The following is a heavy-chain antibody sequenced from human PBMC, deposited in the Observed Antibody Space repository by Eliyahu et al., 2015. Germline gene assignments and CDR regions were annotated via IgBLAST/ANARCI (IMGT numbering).Heavy chain of an antibody. Sequence: QVQLVQSGAEVKKPGSSVKVSCKASGGTFSSXAINWVRQAPGQGLEWMGGIIPLFGSSNYAQKFQGRVTITADESTSTAYMELSSLRSEDTAVFYCARGPEDMRGGAYYFFYWGQGTLVTVSS. J-gene: IGHJ4*02. CDR2: IIPLFGSS. V-gene: IGHV1-69*01. CDR3: ARGPEDMRGGAYYFFY. CDR1: GGTFSSXA. D-gene: IGHD2-21*01.